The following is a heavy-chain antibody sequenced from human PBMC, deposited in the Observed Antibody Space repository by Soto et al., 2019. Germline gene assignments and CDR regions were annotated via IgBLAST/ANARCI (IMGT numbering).Heavy chain of an antibody. V-gene: IGHV3-53*01. CDR3: ARVPPATRHGMDV. CDR2: IYSGGST. Sequence: GGSLRLSCAASGFTFSSYGMHWVRQAPGKGLEWVSVIYSGGSTYYADSVRGRFTISRDNSKNTLYLQMKSLRAEDTDVYYCARVPPATRHGMDVWGQGTTVTVSS. CDR1: GFTFSSYG. J-gene: IGHJ6*02.